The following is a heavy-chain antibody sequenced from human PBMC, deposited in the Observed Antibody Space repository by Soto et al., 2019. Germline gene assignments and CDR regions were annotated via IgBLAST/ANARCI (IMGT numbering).Heavy chain of an antibody. D-gene: IGHD4-17*01. CDR1: GFTFSRYG. CDR3: AKGQAVTTYWYFDL. J-gene: IGHJ2*01. Sequence: QVQLVESGGGVVQPGRSLRLSCAASGFTFSRYGMHWVRQTPGKGLEWVSVISYDGSNKYYADSVKGRFTISRDNSKNTLYLQMNSLRAEDKAVYYCAKGQAVTTYWYFDLWGRGTLVTVSS. V-gene: IGHV3-30*18. CDR2: ISYDGSNK.